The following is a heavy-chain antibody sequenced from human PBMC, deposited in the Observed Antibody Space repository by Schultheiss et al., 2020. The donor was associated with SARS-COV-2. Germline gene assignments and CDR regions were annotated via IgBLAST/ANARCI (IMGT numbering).Heavy chain of an antibody. Sequence: SVKVSCKASGYTFTSYGISWVRQAPGQGLEWMGGIIPIFGTANYAQKFQGRVTMTRDTSISTAYMELSRLRSDDTAVYYCARGSGWYSWETYYFDYWGQGTLVTVSS. CDR3: ARGSGWYSWETYYFDY. CDR2: IIPIFGTA. J-gene: IGHJ4*02. CDR1: GYTFTSYG. V-gene: IGHV1-69*05. D-gene: IGHD6-19*01.